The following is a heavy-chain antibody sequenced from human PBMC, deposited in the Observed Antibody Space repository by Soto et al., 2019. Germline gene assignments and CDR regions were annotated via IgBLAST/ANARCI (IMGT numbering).Heavy chain of an antibody. CDR1: GFTFSNYW. CDR3: VRDSYVDY. J-gene: IGHJ4*02. V-gene: IGHV3-74*01. Sequence: EVQLVESGGGLVQPGGSLRLSCAGSGFTFSNYWMHWVRQAPGKGLEWVSRIDHDGPTDYADSVRGRFTISRDNAENTLYLQMNSLRPEATALYYCVRDSYVDYWGQGILVTVSS. CDR2: IDHDGPT.